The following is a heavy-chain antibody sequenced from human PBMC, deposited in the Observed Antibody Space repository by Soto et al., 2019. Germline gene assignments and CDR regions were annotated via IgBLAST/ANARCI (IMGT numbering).Heavy chain of an antibody. CDR2: LYSRGNT. D-gene: IGHD6-19*01. CDR3: ALGEYSSGWYVVGY. CDR1: GASISGYA. Sequence: SETLSLTCTVSGASISGYAWSWIRQHAAKGLEWIGRLYSRGNTNYNHSFERRLPISADTSKNKFSLKLSSVTAADTAAYYCALGEYSSGWYVVGYWGQGTLVTVSS. J-gene: IGHJ4*03. V-gene: IGHV4-4*07.